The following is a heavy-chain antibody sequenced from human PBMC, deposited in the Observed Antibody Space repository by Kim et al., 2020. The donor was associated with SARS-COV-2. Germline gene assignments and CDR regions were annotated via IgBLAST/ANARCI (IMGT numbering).Heavy chain of an antibody. V-gene: IGHV3-9*01. D-gene: IGHD3-9*01. J-gene: IGHJ5*02. Sequence: GGSLRLSCAASGFTFDDYAMHWVRQAPGKGLEWVSGISWNSGSIGYADSVKGRFTISRDNAKNSLYLQMNSLRAEDTALYYCAKSYDIVGHAGAWGQGTLVTVSS. CDR3: AKSYDIVGHAGA. CDR2: ISWNSGSI. CDR1: GFTFDDYA.